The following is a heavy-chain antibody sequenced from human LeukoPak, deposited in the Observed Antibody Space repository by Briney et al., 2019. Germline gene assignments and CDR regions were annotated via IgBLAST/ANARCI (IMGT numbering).Heavy chain of an antibody. Sequence: PGGSLRLSCAASGLSFSDSWMHWVRQVPGKGLVWVSHINSDGTATTYADSVQGRFIISRDNAKNTLYLQMNSLRDEDTAVYYCATDRRHQPRLWGQGTLVTVSS. J-gene: IGHJ4*02. D-gene: IGHD2-2*01. CDR2: INSDGTAT. CDR3: ATDRRHQPRL. V-gene: IGHV3-74*03. CDR1: GLSFSDSW.